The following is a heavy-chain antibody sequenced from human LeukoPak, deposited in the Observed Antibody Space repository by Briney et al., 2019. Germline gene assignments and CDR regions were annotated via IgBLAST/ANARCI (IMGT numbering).Heavy chain of an antibody. V-gene: IGHV1-18*01. CDR1: GYTFTSYG. D-gene: IGHD3-22*01. Sequence: ASVKVSCKASGYTFTSYGISWVRQAPGQGLEWMGWISAYNGNTNYAQKLQGRVTMTTDTSTSTAYMELRSLRSDDTAVYYCARVGSYYDSSGYVDYWGQGTLVTASS. CDR3: ARVGSYYDSSGYVDY. CDR2: ISAYNGNT. J-gene: IGHJ4*02.